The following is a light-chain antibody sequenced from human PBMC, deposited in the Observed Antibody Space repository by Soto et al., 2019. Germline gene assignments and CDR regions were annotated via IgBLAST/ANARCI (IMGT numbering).Light chain of an antibody. CDR2: DVS. CDR1: SSDVGSYNR. V-gene: IGLV2-18*02. J-gene: IGLJ1*01. CDR3: SSYTSSSTYV. Sequence: QAVVTQPPPLSGSPGKAVALSCTGTSSDVGSYNRVSWYQQPPGTAPKLMIYDVSDRPSGVPDRFSGSKSGNTASLTISGLQAEDEADYYCSSYTSSSTYVFGTGTKVTVL.